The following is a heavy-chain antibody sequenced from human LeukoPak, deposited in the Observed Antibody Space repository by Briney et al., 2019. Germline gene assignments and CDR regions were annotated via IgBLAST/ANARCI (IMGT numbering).Heavy chain of an antibody. V-gene: IGHV1-46*03. CDR2: INPSGGST. CDR1: GYTFTSYY. Sequence: ASVKVSCKASGYTFTSYYMHWVRQAPGQGLEWMGIINPSGGSTSYAQKFQGRVTMTRDTSTSTVYMELSSLRSEDTAVYYCARGAHIVVVPTQYYFDYWGQGTLVTVSS. D-gene: IGHD2-21*01. J-gene: IGHJ4*02. CDR3: ARGAHIVVVPTQYYFDY.